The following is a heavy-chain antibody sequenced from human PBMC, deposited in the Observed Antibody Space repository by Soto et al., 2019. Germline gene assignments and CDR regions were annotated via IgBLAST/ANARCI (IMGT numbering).Heavy chain of an antibody. V-gene: IGHV4-34*01. CDR2: INHSGST. J-gene: IGHJ4*02. CDR3: ARLTSGSGSY. D-gene: IGHD3-10*01. CDR1: GGSFSGYY. Sequence: PSETLSLTCAVYGGSFSGYYWSWIRQPPGKGLEWIGEINHSGSTDYNPSLKSRVTISVDTSKNQFSLKLSSVTAADTAVYYCARLTSGSGSYWGQGTLVTVSS.